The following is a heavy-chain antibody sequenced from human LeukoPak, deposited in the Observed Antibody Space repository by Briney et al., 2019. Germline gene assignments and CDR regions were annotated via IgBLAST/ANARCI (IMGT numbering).Heavy chain of an antibody. J-gene: IGHJ4*02. Sequence: PSEALSLTCTLSGGSISSYYWSWIPQPAGKGLEWIGRIYTSGSTNYNPSLKSRVTMSVDTSKNQFSLKLSSVTAADTAVYYCAKVSSPIAVAALFDYWGQGTLVTVSS. CDR1: GGSISSYY. CDR2: IYTSGST. D-gene: IGHD6-19*01. CDR3: AKVSSPIAVAALFDY. V-gene: IGHV4-4*07.